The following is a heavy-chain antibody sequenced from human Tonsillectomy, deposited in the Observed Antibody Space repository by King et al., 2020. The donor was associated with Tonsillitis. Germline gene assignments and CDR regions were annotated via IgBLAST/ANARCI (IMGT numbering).Heavy chain of an antibody. Sequence: GQLVQSGGGVVQPGRSLRLSCAASGFTFSSYGMHWVRQAPGKGLEWVAVIWYDGSNKYYADSVKGRFTISRDNSKNTLYLQMNSLRAEDTAVYYCAREADFWSGYPLDYWGQGTLVTVSS. J-gene: IGHJ4*02. CDR2: IWYDGSNK. CDR1: GFTFSSYG. CDR3: AREADFWSGYPLDY. V-gene: IGHV3-33*01. D-gene: IGHD3-3*01.